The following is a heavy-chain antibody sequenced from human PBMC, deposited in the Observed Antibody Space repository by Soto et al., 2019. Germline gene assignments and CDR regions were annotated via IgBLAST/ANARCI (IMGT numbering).Heavy chain of an antibody. CDR1: GYSFTRYW. CDR2: IYPGDSDT. V-gene: IGHV5-51*01. Sequence: PGESLKISCKGSGYSFTRYWIGWVRQMHGKGLEWMGIIYPGDSDTRYSPSFQGQVTISADKSISTAYLQWSSLKASDTAMYYCARVWGYGDYVGYFDYWGQGTLVTVSS. CDR3: ARVWGYGDYVGYFDY. J-gene: IGHJ4*02. D-gene: IGHD4-17*01.